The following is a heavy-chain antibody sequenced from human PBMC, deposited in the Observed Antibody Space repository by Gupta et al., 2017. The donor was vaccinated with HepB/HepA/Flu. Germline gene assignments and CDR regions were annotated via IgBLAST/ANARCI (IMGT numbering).Heavy chain of an antibody. D-gene: IGHD6-13*01. CDR3: AKAPYSNPTLPYHFDL. V-gene: IGHV3-9*01. Sequence: QLVESGGALVQPGGSLRLSCGASGFPFDDHALHGVRQVPGKGLEWVSSISWDGESINYTDSVRGRFTISRDNAKSSLYLEMNSLRSDDTALYFCAKAPYSNPTLPYHFDLWGQGTLVSVSS. CDR1: GFPFDDHA. CDR2: ISWDGESI. J-gene: IGHJ4*02.